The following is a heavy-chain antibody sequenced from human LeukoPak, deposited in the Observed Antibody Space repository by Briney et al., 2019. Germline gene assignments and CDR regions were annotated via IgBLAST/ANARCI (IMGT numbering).Heavy chain of an antibody. Sequence: PGRSLRLSCAASGFTFSSYGMHWVRQAPGKGLEWVAVISYDGSNKYYADSVKGRFTISRDNSKNTLYLQMNSLRAEDTAVYYCAKEERYYDSIRAAFDIWGQGTMVTVSS. CDR2: ISYDGSNK. V-gene: IGHV3-30*18. CDR1: GFTFSSYG. D-gene: IGHD3-22*01. CDR3: AKEERYYDSIRAAFDI. J-gene: IGHJ3*02.